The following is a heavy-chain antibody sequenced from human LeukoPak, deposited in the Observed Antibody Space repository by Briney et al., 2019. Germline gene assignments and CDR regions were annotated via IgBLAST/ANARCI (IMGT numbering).Heavy chain of an antibody. Sequence: SETLSLTCTVSGGSISSSDYYWGWIRQTPGKGLEWIGSIYYSGSTYYNPSLKSRVTISVDTSKNQFSLKLSSVTAADTAVYYCARAREQNAFDIWGQGTMVTVSS. J-gene: IGHJ3*02. CDR3: ARAREQNAFDI. CDR1: GGSISSSDYY. V-gene: IGHV4-39*07. CDR2: IYYSGST.